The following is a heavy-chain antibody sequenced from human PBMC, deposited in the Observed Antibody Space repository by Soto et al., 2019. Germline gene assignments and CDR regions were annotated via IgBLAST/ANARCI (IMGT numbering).Heavy chain of an antibody. D-gene: IGHD5-12*01. CDR2: IYYSGST. CDR3: ATKGYSGYDSGFDY. J-gene: IGHJ4*02. V-gene: IGHV4-59*01. CDR1: GGSISSYY. Sequence: SETLSLTCTVSGGSISSYYWSWIRQPPGKGLEWIGYIYYSGSTNYNPSLKSRVTISVDTSKNQFSLKLSSVTAADTAVYYCATKGYSGYDSGFDYGGQGTLVTVSS.